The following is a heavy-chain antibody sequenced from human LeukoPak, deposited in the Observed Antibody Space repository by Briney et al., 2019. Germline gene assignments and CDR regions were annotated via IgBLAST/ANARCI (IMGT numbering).Heavy chain of an antibody. CDR1: GGSFSGYY. V-gene: IGHV4-34*01. Sequence: PSENLSLTCAVYGGSFSGYYWSWIRQPPGKGLEWIGEVNHSGSTNYNPSLKSRVTISVDTSKNQFSLKLSSVTAADTALYYCARPQGDNFWSGYYNSLGAFDIWGQGTMVTVSS. J-gene: IGHJ3*02. D-gene: IGHD3-3*01. CDR3: ARPQGDNFWSGYYNSLGAFDI. CDR2: VNHSGST.